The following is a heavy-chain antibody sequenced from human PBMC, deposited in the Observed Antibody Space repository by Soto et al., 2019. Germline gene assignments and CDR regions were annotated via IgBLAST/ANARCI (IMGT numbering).Heavy chain of an antibody. D-gene: IGHD2-2*01. CDR2: IIPIFGTA. V-gene: IGHV1-69*13. CDR3: ASRGVYCSSTSCYGSVYYYYYGMDV. CDR1: GGTFSSYA. J-gene: IGHJ6*02. Sequence: SVKVSCKASGGTFSSYAISWVRQAPGQGLEWMGGIIPIFGTANYAQKFQGRVTITADESTSTAYMELSSLRSEDTAVYYCASRGVYCSSTSCYGSVYYYYYGMDVWGQRTTVTVSS.